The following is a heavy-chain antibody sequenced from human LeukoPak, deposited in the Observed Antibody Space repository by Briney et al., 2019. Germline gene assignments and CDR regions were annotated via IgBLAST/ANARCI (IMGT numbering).Heavy chain of an antibody. CDR2: IFPGDSET. J-gene: IGHJ4*02. CDR1: GPTVTNFW. CDR3: ATQKYGDYYFDY. D-gene: IGHD2-21*02. Sequence: GESLKISCQVSGPTVTNFWITWVRQMPGKGLEWMGIIFPGDSETRYSPSLQGQVTISVDKDSRTAFLQWTSLRASDTAVYYCATQKYGDYYFDYWGQGTLVTVSS. V-gene: IGHV5-51*01.